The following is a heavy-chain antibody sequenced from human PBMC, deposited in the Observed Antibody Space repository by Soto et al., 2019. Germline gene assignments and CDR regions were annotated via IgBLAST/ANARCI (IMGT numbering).Heavy chain of an antibody. V-gene: IGHV3-7*01. J-gene: IGHJ5*02. CDR3: ARDWFDA. CDR2: MKKDGSQK. CDR1: GFTFSNYW. Sequence: TGGSLRLSCVASGFTFSNYWMSWVRQAPGKGLEWVANMKKDGSQKYYVDSVKGRFTISRDNARNSLYLQMNSLRVEDTAVYYCARDWFDAWGQGTLVTVPQ.